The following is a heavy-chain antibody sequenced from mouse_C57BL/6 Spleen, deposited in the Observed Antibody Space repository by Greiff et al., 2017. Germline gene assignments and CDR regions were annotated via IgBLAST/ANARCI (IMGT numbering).Heavy chain of an antibody. D-gene: IGHD1-1*01. J-gene: IGHJ3*01. CDR1: GYTFTSYW. CDR3: AYYYGSSTGFAY. Sequence: QVQLQQPGAELVKPGASVKLSCKASGYTFTSYWMQWVKQRPGQGLEWIGEIDPSDSYTNYNPKFKGKATLTVDTSSSTAYMQLSSLTSEDSAVYYCAYYYGSSTGFAYWGQGTLVTVSA. V-gene: IGHV1-50*01. CDR2: IDPSDSYT.